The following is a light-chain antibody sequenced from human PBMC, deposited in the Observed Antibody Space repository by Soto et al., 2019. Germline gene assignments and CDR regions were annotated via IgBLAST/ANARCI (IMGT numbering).Light chain of an antibody. CDR1: QSLLHSNGYTY. V-gene: IGKV2-28*01. CDR3: MQTLQTPLFT. J-gene: IGKJ3*01. CDR2: LGS. Sequence: DIVMTQSPLSLPVTPGEPASISCRSSQSLLHSNGYTYLDWYLQKPGQSPQLLIYLGSNRASGVPDRFSGSGSGTDFTLKISRVEAEDVGVYYCMQTLQTPLFTFGPGTKVEIK.